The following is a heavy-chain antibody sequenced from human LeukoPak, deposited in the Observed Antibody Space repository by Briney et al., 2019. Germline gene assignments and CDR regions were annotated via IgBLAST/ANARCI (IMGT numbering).Heavy chain of an antibody. Sequence: GGSLRLSCAASGFTFSSYSMNWVRQAPGKGLEWVSSISNSSSYIYYADSVKGRFTISRDNAKNSLYLQMNSLRAEDTAVYYCARAVYGGNSGGYYWGQGTLVTVSS. CDR2: ISNSSSYI. J-gene: IGHJ4*02. CDR1: GFTFSSYS. CDR3: ARAVYGGNSGGYY. V-gene: IGHV3-21*01. D-gene: IGHD4-23*01.